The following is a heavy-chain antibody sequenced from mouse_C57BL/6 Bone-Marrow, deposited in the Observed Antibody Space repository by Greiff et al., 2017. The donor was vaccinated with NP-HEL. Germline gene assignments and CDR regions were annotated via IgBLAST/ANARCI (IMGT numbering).Heavy chain of an antibody. V-gene: IGHV5-6*01. CDR1: GFTFSSYG. CDR3: ARQGYVDY. CDR2: ISSGGSYT. J-gene: IGHJ2*01. Sequence: EVKVVESGGDLVKPGGSLKLSCAASGFTFSSYGMSWVRQTPDKRLEWVATISSGGSYTYYLDSVKGRFTISRDNAKNTLYLQMSSLKSEDTAMYYCARQGYVDYWGQGTTLTVSS. D-gene: IGHD2-10*02.